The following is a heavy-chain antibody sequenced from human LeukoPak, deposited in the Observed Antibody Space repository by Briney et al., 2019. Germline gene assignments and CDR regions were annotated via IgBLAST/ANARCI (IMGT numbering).Heavy chain of an antibody. Sequence: PGGSLRLSCAASGFTFSSYGMHWVRQAPGKGLEWVAFIRYDGSNKYYADSVKGRFTISRDNSKNTLYLQMNSLRAEDTAVHYCEIVPAGSSAPEYYYYGMDVWGQGTTITVSS. CDR3: EIVPAGSSAPEYYYYGMDV. J-gene: IGHJ6*02. D-gene: IGHD2-2*01. CDR2: IRYDGSNK. V-gene: IGHV3-30*02. CDR1: GFTFSSYG.